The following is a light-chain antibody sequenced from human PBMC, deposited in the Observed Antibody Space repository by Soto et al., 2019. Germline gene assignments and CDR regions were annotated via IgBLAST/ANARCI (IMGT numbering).Light chain of an antibody. V-gene: IGKV3-20*01. J-gene: IGKJ5*01. CDR2: GAS. CDR1: QSVSSSY. CDR3: QQYGSSPLVT. Sequence: EIVLTQSPGTLSLSPGERATLSCRASQSVSSSYLAWYQQKPGQAPRLLIYGASSRATGIPDRFSGSGSGTDFTLTIIRLEPEDLAVYYCQQYGSSPLVTFGQGTRLEI.